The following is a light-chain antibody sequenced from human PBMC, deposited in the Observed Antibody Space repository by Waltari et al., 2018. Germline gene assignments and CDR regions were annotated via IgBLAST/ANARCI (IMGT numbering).Light chain of an antibody. J-gene: IGLJ1*01. Sequence: QSALTQPASVSGSPGQSITISCTGTSSDVGTYNLVSWYQHHPGKAPKLMIYEVTKRPSGVSSRFSASRSGNTAYLTISGLQAEDEADYYCCSYNDGPYVFGTGTKVTVL. CDR3: CSYNDGPYV. V-gene: IGLV2-23*02. CDR1: SSDVGTYNL. CDR2: EVT.